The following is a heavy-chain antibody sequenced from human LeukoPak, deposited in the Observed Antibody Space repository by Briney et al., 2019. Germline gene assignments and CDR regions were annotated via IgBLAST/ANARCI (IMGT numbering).Heavy chain of an antibody. J-gene: IGHJ4*02. Sequence: SETLSLTCTVSGGSINYWNFYWGWIRQSPGKGLEWIGSIYYSGSTYYNPSLKSRVTISVDTSKNQFSLKLSSVTAADTAVYYCARFSGSYFDYWGQGTLVTVSS. V-gene: IGHV4-39*01. CDR2: IYYSGST. CDR3: ARFSGSYFDY. CDR1: GGSINYWNFY. D-gene: IGHD1-26*01.